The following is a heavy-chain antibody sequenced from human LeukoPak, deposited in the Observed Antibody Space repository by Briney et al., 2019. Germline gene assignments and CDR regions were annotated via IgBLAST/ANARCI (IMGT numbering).Heavy chain of an antibody. V-gene: IGHV3-23*01. CDR2: ISGSGRST. CDR3: AKVRYQLLYGSLDY. Sequence: GGSLRLSCAASGFTFIGYAMIWVRQAPGKGLEWVSAISGSGRSTFYADSVKGRFTISRDNSKNTLYLQMDSLRPDDTAVYYCAKVRYQLLYGSLDYWGQGTLVTVSS. D-gene: IGHD2-2*02. CDR1: GFTFIGYA. J-gene: IGHJ4*02.